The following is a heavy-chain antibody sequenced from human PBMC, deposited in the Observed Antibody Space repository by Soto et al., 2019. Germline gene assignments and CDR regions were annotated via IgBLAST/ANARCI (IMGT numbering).Heavy chain of an antibody. CDR3: AVLALPDHYYYYMDV. Sequence: ASVKVSCKASGYTFTSYDINCVRQATGQGLEWMGWMNPNSGNTGYAQKFQGRVTMTRNTSISTAYMELSSLRSEDTAVYYCAVLALPDHYYYYMDVWVKGTTVTVSS. J-gene: IGHJ6*03. V-gene: IGHV1-8*01. CDR2: MNPNSGNT. CDR1: GYTFTSYD.